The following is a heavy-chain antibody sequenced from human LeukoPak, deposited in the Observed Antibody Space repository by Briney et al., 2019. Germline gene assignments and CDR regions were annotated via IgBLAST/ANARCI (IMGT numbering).Heavy chain of an antibody. CDR3: ARGLRESIAAAGYYHYMDV. Sequence: PSETLSLTCAVYGGSFSGYYWSWIRQPPGKGLEWIGEINHSGSTNYNPSLKSRVTISVDTSKNQFSLKLSSVTAADTAVYYCARGLRESIAAAGYYHYMDVWGKGTTVTVSS. CDR1: GGSFSGYY. V-gene: IGHV4-34*01. CDR2: INHSGST. J-gene: IGHJ6*03. D-gene: IGHD6-13*01.